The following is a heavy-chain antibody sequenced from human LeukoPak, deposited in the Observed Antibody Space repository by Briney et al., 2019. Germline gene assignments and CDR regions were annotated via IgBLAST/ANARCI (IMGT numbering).Heavy chain of an antibody. CDR1: GFTFSSYS. CDR2: ISSGSSYI. V-gene: IGHV3-21*01. J-gene: IGHJ4*02. Sequence: GGSLRLSCAASGFTFSSYSMNWVRQAPGKGLEWVSSISSGSSYIYYADSVKGRFTISRDNAKNSLYLQMNSLRAEDTAVYYCAGPRKGSSYHYHFDYWGQGTLVTVSS. D-gene: IGHD5-12*01. CDR3: AGPRKGSSYHYHFDY.